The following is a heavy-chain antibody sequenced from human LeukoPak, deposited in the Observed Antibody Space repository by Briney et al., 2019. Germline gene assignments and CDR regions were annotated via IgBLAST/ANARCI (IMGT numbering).Heavy chain of an antibody. CDR1: GFTFSSYS. V-gene: IGHV3-21*04. CDR3: AKGQISRSDRFDY. CDR2: ISSSSSYI. Sequence: GGSLRLSCAASGFTFSSYSMNWVRQAPGKGLEWVSSISSSSSYIYYADSVKGRFTISRDNAKNTLYLQMNSLRAEDTAVYYCAKGQISRSDRFDYWGQGTLVTVSS. J-gene: IGHJ4*02. D-gene: IGHD3-3*02.